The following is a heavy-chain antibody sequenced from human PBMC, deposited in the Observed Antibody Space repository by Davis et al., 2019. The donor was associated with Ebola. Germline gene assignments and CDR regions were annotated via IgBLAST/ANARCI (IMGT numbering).Heavy chain of an antibody. CDR3: ARDLYYYGLDV. J-gene: IGHJ6*02. Sequence: PGGSLRLSCAASGFTFSSYWMYWVRQAPGEGLVWVSRVSSDGSSKGYADSVKGRFTISRDNAKNTLFPQVNSLRAEDTAVYYCARDLYYYGLDVWGPGATVTVSS. V-gene: IGHV3-74*01. CDR1: GFTFSSYW. CDR2: VSSDGSSK.